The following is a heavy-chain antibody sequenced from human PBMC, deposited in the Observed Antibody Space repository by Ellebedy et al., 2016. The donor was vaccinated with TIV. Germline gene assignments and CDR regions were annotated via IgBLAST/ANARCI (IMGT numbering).Heavy chain of an antibody. D-gene: IGHD4-23*01. V-gene: IGHV4-59*01. CDR3: ARDSSNSRWYL. J-gene: IGHJ5*02. Sequence: SETLSLTXSVSGGSINSYYWSWIRQSPVKGLEWIGYVHYSGGTKYSPSLKSRVFISIDTSKNQFSLKLSSVTAADTAVYYCARDSSNSRWYLWGQGTLVTVS. CDR1: GGSINSYY. CDR2: VHYSGGT.